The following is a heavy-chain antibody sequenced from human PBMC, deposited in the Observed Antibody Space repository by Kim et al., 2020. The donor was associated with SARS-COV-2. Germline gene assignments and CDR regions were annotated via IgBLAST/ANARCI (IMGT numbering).Heavy chain of an antibody. CDR2: ISSSSSYI. CDR1: GFTFSSYS. D-gene: IGHD3-9*01. J-gene: IGHJ6*02. CDR3: AREGTFYDILTCPRYYYYGMDV. Sequence: GGSLRLSCAASGFTFSSYSMNWVRQAPGKGLECVSSISSSSSYIYYADSVKGRFTISRDNAKNSLYLQMNSLRAEDTAVYYCAREGTFYDILTCPRYYYYGMDVWGQGTTVTVSS. V-gene: IGHV3-21*01.